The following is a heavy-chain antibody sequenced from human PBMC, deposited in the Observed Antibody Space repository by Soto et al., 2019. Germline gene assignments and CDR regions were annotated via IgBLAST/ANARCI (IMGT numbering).Heavy chain of an antibody. Sequence: TLSLACTVSGGSISSGGYDWSWIRQHPGKGLEWIWYIYYSGSTYYNPSLKSRVTISVDTSKKQFSLKLSSVTAADTAVYYCASCWSGYASSSTLEENWFDPWGQGTLGTVS. D-gene: IGHD5-12*01. J-gene: IGHJ5*02. CDR2: IYYSGST. CDR3: ASCWSGYASSSTLEENWFDP. CDR1: GGSISSGGYD. V-gene: IGHV4-31*03.